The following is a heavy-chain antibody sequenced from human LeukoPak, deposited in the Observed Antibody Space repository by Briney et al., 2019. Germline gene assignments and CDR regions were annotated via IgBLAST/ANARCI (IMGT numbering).Heavy chain of an antibody. Sequence: ASVKVSCKASGGTFSSYAISWVRQAPGQGLEWMGGIIPIFGTANYAQKFQGRATITADKSTSTAYMELSSLRSEDTAVYYCAREWHCSSTSCNNWFDPWGQGTLVTVSS. D-gene: IGHD2-2*01. J-gene: IGHJ5*02. CDR3: AREWHCSSTSCNNWFDP. CDR2: IIPIFGTA. V-gene: IGHV1-69*06. CDR1: GGTFSSYA.